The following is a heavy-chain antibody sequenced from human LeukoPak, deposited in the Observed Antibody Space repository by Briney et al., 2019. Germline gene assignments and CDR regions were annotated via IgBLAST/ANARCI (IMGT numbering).Heavy chain of an antibody. Sequence: GGCLRLSCAASGFTFSSYAMGWVRHAPGEGLEWVSAIIGSGGSTYYADSVKGRFTISRDNSKNTLYLQMNSLRAEDTAVYYCAKAQITVTTLDYWGQGTLVTVPS. CDR1: GFTFSSYA. J-gene: IGHJ4*02. D-gene: IGHD4-17*01. CDR2: IIGSGGST. V-gene: IGHV3-23*01. CDR3: AKAQITVTTLDY.